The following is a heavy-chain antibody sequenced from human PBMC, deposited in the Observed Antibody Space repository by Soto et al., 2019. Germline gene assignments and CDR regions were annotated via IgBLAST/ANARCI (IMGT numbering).Heavy chain of an antibody. CDR1: GFNISASA. J-gene: IGHJ4*02. V-gene: IGHV3-73*02. CDR3: TSPAKAGDIVSLNEY. CDR2: IRSKAKSSST. D-gene: IGHD2-15*01. Sequence: EVQLVESGGGLVQPGGSLKLACAASGFNISASAMHWVRQASGKGLEWVGRIRSKAKSSSTAYTASVKGRFTISRDDSQNMAYLQMNSLKIEDTAVYYCTSPAKAGDIVSLNEYWGQGTLVTVSS.